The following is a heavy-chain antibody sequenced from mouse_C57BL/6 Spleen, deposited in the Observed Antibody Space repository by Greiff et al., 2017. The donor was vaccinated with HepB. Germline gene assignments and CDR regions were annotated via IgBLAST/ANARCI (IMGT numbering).Heavy chain of an antibody. CDR2: INPGGGYT. V-gene: IGHV1-7*01. D-gene: IGHD1-1*01. CDR1: GYTFTSYW. J-gene: IGHJ1*03. Sequence: QVQLQQSGAELAKPGASVKLSCKASGYTFTSYWMHWVKQRPGQGLEWIGYINPGGGYTKYNQKFKDKATLTADKSSSTAYMQLSSLTSEDSAVYYCARVTTVAARDFDDWGTGTTVTVSS. CDR3: ARVTTVAARDFDD.